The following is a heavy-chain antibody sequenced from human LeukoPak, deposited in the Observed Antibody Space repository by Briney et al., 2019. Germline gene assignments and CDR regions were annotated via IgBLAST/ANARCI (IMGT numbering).Heavy chain of an antibody. J-gene: IGHJ4*02. CDR2: IIPIFCTA. D-gene: IGHD3-9*01. CDR1: GGTFSSYA. Sequence: VASVKVSCKASGGTFSSYAISWVRQAPGQGLEWMGGIIPIFCTANYAQKSQGRVTITADESTSTVYMEPSRLRSEDTAVYYCTRSQYYDILTSYYANGDPVYFDYWGQGTLVTVSS. V-gene: IGHV1-69*13. CDR3: TRSQYYDILTSYYANGDPVYFDY.